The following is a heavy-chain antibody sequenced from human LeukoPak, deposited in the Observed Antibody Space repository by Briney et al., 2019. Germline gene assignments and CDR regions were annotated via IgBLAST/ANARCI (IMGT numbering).Heavy chain of an antibody. CDR2: IIPSGDTT. D-gene: IGHD2-8*01. J-gene: IGHJ4*02. Sequence: ASVKVSCKASGNTFSSDYMHWVRQAPGQGLEWMGRIIPSGDTTHYSQKFQGRVTITRDTSTSTVYLVLSSLRSEDTAVYYCARDGGKWNFDYWGQGTLVTVSS. CDR1: GNTFSSDY. CDR3: ARDGGKWNFDY. V-gene: IGHV1-46*01.